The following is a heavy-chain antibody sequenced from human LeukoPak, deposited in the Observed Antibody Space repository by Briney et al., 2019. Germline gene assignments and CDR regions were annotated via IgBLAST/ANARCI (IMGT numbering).Heavy chain of an antibody. J-gene: IGHJ4*01. D-gene: IGHD4-23*01. CDR1: GYTFGTYD. V-gene: IGHV1-8*03. CDR2: TNTNTGNR. Sequence: ASVKVSCYASGYTFGTYDIYWVRQAPGPGNGWEGWTNTNTGNRGYAQKFQGRVTISSNSAITTSYLELSSLRSEDSAVYFCARVLGGGNSIHFDYWGHGTLVTVPS. CDR3: ARVLGGGNSIHFDY.